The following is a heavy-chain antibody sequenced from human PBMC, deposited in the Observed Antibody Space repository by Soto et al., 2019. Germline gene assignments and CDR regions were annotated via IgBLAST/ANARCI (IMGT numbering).Heavy chain of an antibody. CDR1: GYTFSSYA. J-gene: IGHJ6*02. CDR3: ASIRAVAHTYPFYYGMDA. Sequence: DSVKVSYTASGYTFSSYAMHWVRQAPGQRLEWMGWINAGNGNTKYSQKFQGRVTITRDTSASTAYMELSSLRSEDTAVYYCASIRAVAHTYPFYYGMDAWGQATTVTLAS. CDR2: INAGNGNT. D-gene: IGHD6-19*01. V-gene: IGHV1-3*01.